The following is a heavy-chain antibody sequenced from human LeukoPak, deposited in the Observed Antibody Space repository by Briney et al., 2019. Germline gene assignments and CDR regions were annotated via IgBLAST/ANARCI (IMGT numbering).Heavy chain of an antibody. Sequence: QAGGSLRLSCTTSGFAFSNYAMNWDRQAPGKGPEWVSGISGFNTYYADSVKGRFTIFRDNSKNVLYLQMDRLRAEDTAVYSCAKDVCTSPRCLLYFDSWGQGTLVTVSS. CDR2: ISGFNT. V-gene: IGHV3-23*01. CDR1: GFAFSNYA. CDR3: AKDVCTSPRCLLYFDS. D-gene: IGHD2-8*01. J-gene: IGHJ4*02.